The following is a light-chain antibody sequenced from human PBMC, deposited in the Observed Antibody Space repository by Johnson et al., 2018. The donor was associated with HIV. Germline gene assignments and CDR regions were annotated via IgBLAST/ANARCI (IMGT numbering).Light chain of an antibody. J-gene: IGLJ1*01. CDR3: GTWDSSLSTDV. CDR1: SSNIENNY. V-gene: IGLV1-51*01. CDR2: DSN. Sequence: QSVLTQPPSVSTAPGQKVTISCSGSSSNIENNYVSWYQQLPGTAPKLLLYDSNKRPSGIPYRFSASKSGPSATLGLPGLQTGDEVDYYCGTWDSSLSTDVFGTGTKVTVL.